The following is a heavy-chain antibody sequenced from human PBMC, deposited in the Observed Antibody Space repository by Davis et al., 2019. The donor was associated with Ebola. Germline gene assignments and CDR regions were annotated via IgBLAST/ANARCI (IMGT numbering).Heavy chain of an antibody. CDR2: IYHSGST. D-gene: IGHD6-19*01. CDR3: ARGYSSGWLNWYFEL. J-gene: IGHJ2*01. Sequence: PSETLSLTCAVSGYSISSGYYWGWIRQPPGKGLELIGTIYHSGSTYYNPSLKSRVTISVDTSKNQFSLKLSSVTAADTAVYYCARGYSSGWLNWYFELWGRGTLVTVSS. CDR1: GYSISSGYY. V-gene: IGHV4-38-2*01.